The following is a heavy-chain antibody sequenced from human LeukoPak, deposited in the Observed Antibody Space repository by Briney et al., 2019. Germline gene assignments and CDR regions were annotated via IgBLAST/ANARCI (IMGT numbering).Heavy chain of an antibody. CDR3: AMPRPRGYYDILTATWNDGTFDY. V-gene: IGHV4-39*07. J-gene: IGHJ4*02. CDR2: IYYSGST. D-gene: IGHD3-9*01. Sequence: PSETLSLTCTVSGGSISSSSYYWGWIRQPPGKGLEWIGSIYYSGSTYYNPSLKSRVTISVDTSKNQFSLKLSSVTAADTAVYYCAMPRPRGYYDILTATWNDGTFDYWGQGTLVTVSS. CDR1: GGSISSSSYY.